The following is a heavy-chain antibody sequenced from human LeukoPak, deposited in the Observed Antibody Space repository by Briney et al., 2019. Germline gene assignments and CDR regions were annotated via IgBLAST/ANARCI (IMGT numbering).Heavy chain of an antibody. Sequence: PSETLSLTCSVSGGSVSSYYWSWIRQPPGKGLEWIGYIYYTGSTNYNPSLKSRVTISVDTSKNQFSLKLSSVTAADTAVYYCARDKAGAYWYFDLWGRGTLVTVSS. CDR3: ARDKAGAYWYFDL. D-gene: IGHD6-19*01. CDR1: GGSVSSYY. J-gene: IGHJ2*01. CDR2: IYYTGST. V-gene: IGHV4-59*02.